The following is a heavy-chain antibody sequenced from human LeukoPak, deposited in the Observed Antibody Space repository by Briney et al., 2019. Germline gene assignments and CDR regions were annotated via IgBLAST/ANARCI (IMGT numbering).Heavy chain of an antibody. Sequence: PSETLSLTCTVSGGSISSGGYYWSWIRQPPGKGLEWIGYIYHSGSTYYNPSLKSRVTISVDRSKNQFSLKLSSVTAADTAVYYCARELRWLQLEAGYFDYWGQGTLVTVSS. CDR2: IYHSGST. V-gene: IGHV4-30-2*01. CDR1: GGSISSGGYY. J-gene: IGHJ4*02. D-gene: IGHD5-24*01. CDR3: ARELRWLQLEAGYFDY.